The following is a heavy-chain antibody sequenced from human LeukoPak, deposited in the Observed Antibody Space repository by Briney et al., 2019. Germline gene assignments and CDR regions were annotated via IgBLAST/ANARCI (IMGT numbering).Heavy chain of an antibody. D-gene: IGHD3-16*02. Sequence: AGGSLRLSCAASGFTFSSYGMHWVRQAPGKGLEWVAFIRYDGSNKYYADSVKGRFTISRDNSKNTLYLQMNSLRAEDTAVYFCTREGVYSPDPTSYHRLPFDIWGKGTVVIVSS. CDR1: GFTFSSYG. CDR2: IRYDGSNK. J-gene: IGHJ3*02. CDR3: TREGVYSPDPTSYHRLPFDI. V-gene: IGHV3-30*02.